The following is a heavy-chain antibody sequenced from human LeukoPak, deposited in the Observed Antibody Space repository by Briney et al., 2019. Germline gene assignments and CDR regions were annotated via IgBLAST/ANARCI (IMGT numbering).Heavy chain of an antibody. CDR2: IYYSGST. CDR3: ARGDQLRGMVY. J-gene: IGHJ4*02. D-gene: IGHD3-16*01. Sequence: WVRQAPGKGLEWIGSIYYSGSTYYNPSLKSRFTISVDTSKNQFSLKLSSVTAADTAVYYCARGDQLRGMVYWGQGTLVTVSS. V-gene: IGHV4-39*07.